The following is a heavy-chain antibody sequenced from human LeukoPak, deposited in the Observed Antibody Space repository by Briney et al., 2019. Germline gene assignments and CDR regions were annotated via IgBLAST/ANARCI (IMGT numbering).Heavy chain of an antibody. D-gene: IGHD6-13*01. CDR1: GYSISSGYY. CDR3: ARQHDSYHYYYVDV. Sequence: SETLSLTCAVCGYSISSGYYWIWIRQPPGKGLEWIGSLYHSDSIYYNPSLESRVTMSVDTSKNQFSLKLSFVTAADTAVYYCARQHDSYHYYYVDVWGKGTTVTVSS. J-gene: IGHJ6*03. V-gene: IGHV4-38-2*01. CDR2: LYHSDSI.